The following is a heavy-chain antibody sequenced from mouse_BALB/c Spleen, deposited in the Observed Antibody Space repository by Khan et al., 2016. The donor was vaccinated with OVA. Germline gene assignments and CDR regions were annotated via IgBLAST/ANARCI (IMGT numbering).Heavy chain of an antibody. CDR1: GFSLTNYG. J-gene: IGHJ4*01. V-gene: IGHV2-6-1*01. D-gene: IGHD2-10*01. CDR2: IWSDGST. CDR3: ARQPYYHYYIMDY. Sequence: VKLKESGPGLVAPSQSLSITCTISGFSLTNYGVHWVRQSPGKGLEWLVVIWSDGSTTYNSALKSRLSISKDNSKSQVFLKMNSLQSDDTAMYYCARQPYYHYYIMDYWGQGTSVTVSS.